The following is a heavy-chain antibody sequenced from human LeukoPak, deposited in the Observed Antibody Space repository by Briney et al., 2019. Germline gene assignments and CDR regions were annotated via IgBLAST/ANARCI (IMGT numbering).Heavy chain of an antibody. J-gene: IGHJ4*02. CDR3: VRDTTPLGYDISSGYQKYYVDY. Sequence: SVKVSCKASGGTFSSYAISWVRQAPGQGLGWMGMIIPIFGTANYAQKFQGRVTITTDESTSTDYMELSSLRLEDTVVDYCVRDTTPLGYDISSGYQKYYVDYWGPGTLVTVSS. CDR1: GGTFSSYA. D-gene: IGHD3-9*01. V-gene: IGHV1-69*05. CDR2: IIPIFGTA.